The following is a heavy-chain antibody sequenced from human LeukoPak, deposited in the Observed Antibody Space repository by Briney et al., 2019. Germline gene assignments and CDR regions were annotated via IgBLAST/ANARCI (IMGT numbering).Heavy chain of an antibody. V-gene: IGHV4-4*07. CDR2: IYTSGST. CDR3: ARDGYYDTPNDAFDI. CDR1: GGSISSYY. Sequence: SETLSLTCTVSGGSISSYYWSWIRRPAGKGLEWIGRIYTSGSTNYNPSLKSRVTMSVDTSKNQFSLKLSSVTAADTAVYYCARDGYYDTPNDAFDIWGQGTMVTVSS. J-gene: IGHJ3*02. D-gene: IGHD3-22*01.